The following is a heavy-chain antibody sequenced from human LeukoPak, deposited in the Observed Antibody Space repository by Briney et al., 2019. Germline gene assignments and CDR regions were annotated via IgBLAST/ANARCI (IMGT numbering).Heavy chain of an antibody. CDR2: IIPIFGTA. D-gene: IGHD2-8*02. J-gene: IGHJ4*02. CDR3: AREESGGYFDY. CDR1: GGTFSSYA. Sequence: ASVKVSCKASGGTFSSYAISWVRQAPGQGLEWMGGIIPIFGTANYAQKFQGGVTITADESTSTAYMELSSLRSEDTAVYYCAREESGGYFDYWGQGTPVTVSS. V-gene: IGHV1-69*01.